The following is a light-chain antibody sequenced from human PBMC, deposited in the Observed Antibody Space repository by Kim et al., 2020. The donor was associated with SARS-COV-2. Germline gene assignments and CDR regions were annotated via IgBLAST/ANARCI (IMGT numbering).Light chain of an antibody. V-gene: IGKV3-15*01. J-gene: IGKJ1*01. CDR1: QSVGSN. CDR2: VAS. Sequence: EVVMTQSPATLSLSPGERATLSCRASQSVGSNLAWYQQKPGQAPRLLIFVASTRAAGIPARFSGSGSGTEFTLTISSLQSEDFAVYYCQQYSNWPRTFGQGTKVDIK. CDR3: QQYSNWPRT.